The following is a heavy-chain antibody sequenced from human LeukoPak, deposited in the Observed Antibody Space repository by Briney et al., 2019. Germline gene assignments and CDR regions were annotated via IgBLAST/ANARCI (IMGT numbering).Heavy chain of an antibody. J-gene: IGHJ4*02. D-gene: IGHD6-19*01. CDR1: GFTFSGYW. Sequence: GGPLRLSCEASGFTFSGYWMNWVRQAPGKGLEWVANINPAGSAEYYVDSMKGRFTISRDNAKNSLYLQMDSLRAEDTAVYYCARGVYTSGCDYWGQGTLVTVSS. V-gene: IGHV3-7*01. CDR2: INPAGSAE. CDR3: ARGVYTSGCDY.